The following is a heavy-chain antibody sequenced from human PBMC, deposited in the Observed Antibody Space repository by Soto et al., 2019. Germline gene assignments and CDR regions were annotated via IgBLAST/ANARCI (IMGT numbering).Heavy chain of an antibody. CDR2: ISGSGVRT. CDR3: ATPAYDY. CDR1: GFIFSTSGSAFSRYA. Sequence: GGSLRLSCAASGFIFSTSGSAFSRYAMTWVRQTPGKALEWVSSISGSGVRTYYSDSVRGRFTISRDNSKDRLYLEMNSVRAEDTAVYYCATPAYDYWGQGTLVTVSS. D-gene: IGHD3-16*01. V-gene: IGHV3-23*01. J-gene: IGHJ4*02.